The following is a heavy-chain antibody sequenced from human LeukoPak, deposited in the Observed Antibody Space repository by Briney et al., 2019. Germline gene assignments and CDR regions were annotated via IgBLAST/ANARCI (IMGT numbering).Heavy chain of an antibody. CDR3: ARDQGYYDILTGSDAFDI. D-gene: IGHD3-9*01. J-gene: IGHJ3*02. Sequence: GGSLRLSCAASGFTFSSYWMHWVRQAPGKGLVWVSRINSDGSSTSYADSVKGRFTISRDNAKNTLYLQMNSLRAEDTAVYYCARDQGYYDILTGSDAFDIWDQGTMVTVSS. V-gene: IGHV3-74*01. CDR2: INSDGSST. CDR1: GFTFSSYW.